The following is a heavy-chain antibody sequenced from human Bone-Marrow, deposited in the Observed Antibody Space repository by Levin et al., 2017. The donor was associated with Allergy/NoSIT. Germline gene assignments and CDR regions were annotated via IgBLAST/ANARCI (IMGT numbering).Heavy chain of an antibody. V-gene: IGHV3-30*18. CDR3: AKAVNSYFFHFYMDV. Sequence: PSGGSLRLSCAASGFTFKTYGMHWVRQAPGKGLEWVTLISYDGSEKYYAESVKGRFTISRDNSKNTLYLQMDSLRTEDTAVYYCAKAVNSYFFHFYMDVWGQGTTVTVSS. CDR1: GFTFKTYG. J-gene: IGHJ6*02. CDR2: ISYDGSEK. D-gene: IGHD2/OR15-2a*01.